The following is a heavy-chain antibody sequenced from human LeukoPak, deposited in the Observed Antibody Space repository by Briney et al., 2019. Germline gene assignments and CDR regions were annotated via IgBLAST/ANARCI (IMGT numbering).Heavy chain of an antibody. Sequence: PSESLSLTCTVSGRSISSHYWSWVRQPPGKGLEWVGYIYYSGSTNYNTSLKSQVPISVDTSKNQFSLNLTSVTAADTAVYYYARAGFKGYCSGGSCYSVWFDPWGQGTLVTVSS. J-gene: IGHJ5*02. CDR3: ARAGFKGYCSGGSCYSVWFDP. CDR2: IYYSGST. CDR1: GRSISSHY. V-gene: IGHV4-59*11. D-gene: IGHD2-15*01.